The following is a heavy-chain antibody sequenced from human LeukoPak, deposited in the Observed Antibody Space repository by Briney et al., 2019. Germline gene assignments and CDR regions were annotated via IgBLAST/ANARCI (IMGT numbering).Heavy chain of an antibody. CDR3: VVLFRRGSGSYYIDY. V-gene: IGHV4-34*01. D-gene: IGHD3-10*01. J-gene: IGHJ4*02. CDR1: GGSFSGYY. Sequence: SETLSLTCAVYGGSFSGYYWSWIRQPPGKGLEWIGEINRSGSTNYNPSLKSRVTISVDTSKNQFSLKLRSVTAADTAAYYCVVLFRRGSGSYYIDYWGQGALVTVSS. CDR2: INRSGST.